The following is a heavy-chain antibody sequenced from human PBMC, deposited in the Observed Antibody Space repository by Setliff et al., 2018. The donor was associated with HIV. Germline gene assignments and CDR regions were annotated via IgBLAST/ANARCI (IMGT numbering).Heavy chain of an antibody. CDR1: RFTFSSYA. Sequence: QPGGSLRLSCAASRFTFSSYAMSWVRQAPGKGLEWVSDISGSGGSTYYADSVKGRFTISRDNSKNTLNLQMNSLRAEDTAVYYCASGYSSSSPRRDYWGQGTLVTVSS. CDR3: ASGYSSSSPRRDY. D-gene: IGHD6-6*01. J-gene: IGHJ4*02. V-gene: IGHV3-23*01. CDR2: ISGSGGST.